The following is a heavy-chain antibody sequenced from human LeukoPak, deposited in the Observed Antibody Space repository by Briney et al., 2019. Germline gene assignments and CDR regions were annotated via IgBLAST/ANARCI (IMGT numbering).Heavy chain of an antibody. V-gene: IGHV3-30-3*01. CDR2: ITSDGSKK. J-gene: IGHJ3*02. CDR3: ARTSLRYFGSGSYSLDVFDI. D-gene: IGHD3-10*01. Sequence: GSLRLSCAASGFTFNTYALHWIRQAPGKGLEWVAAITSDGSKKYYADSVKGRFTISRDNSKNTLYLQMNGLRADDTAVYFCARTSLRYFGSGSYSLDVFDIWGQGTMVTVSS. CDR1: GFTFNTYA.